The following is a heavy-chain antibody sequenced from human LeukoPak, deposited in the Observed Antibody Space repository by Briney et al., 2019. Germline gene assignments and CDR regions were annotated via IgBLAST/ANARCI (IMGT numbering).Heavy chain of an antibody. V-gene: IGHV3-30*02. D-gene: IGHD3-3*01. CDR3: AKDLYDFWSGYYPKYNWFDP. Sequence: GGSLRLSCAASGFTFSSYGMHWVRQAPGKGLEWVAFIRYDGSNKYYADSVKGRFTISRDNSKNTLYLQMNSLRAEDTAAYYCAKDLYDFWSGYYPKYNWFDPWGQGTLVTVSS. CDR2: IRYDGSNK. CDR1: GFTFSSYG. J-gene: IGHJ5*02.